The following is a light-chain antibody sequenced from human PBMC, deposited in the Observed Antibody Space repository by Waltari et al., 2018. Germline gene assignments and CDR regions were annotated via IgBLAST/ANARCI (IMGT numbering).Light chain of an antibody. Sequence: DIQMTQSPSSLSASVGDRVNITCRASQDIRSDLGWYQQKPGKAPKRLIYAGFRLQSGVPSRFSGSWSGTEFTLTITGLQPDDFATYYCLQHNSSPHTFGQGTKVDFK. V-gene: IGKV1-17*01. CDR2: AGF. J-gene: IGKJ1*01. CDR3: LQHNSSPHT. CDR1: QDIRSD.